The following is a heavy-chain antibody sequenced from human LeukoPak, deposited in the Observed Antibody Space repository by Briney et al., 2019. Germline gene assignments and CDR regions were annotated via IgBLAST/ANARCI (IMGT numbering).Heavy chain of an antibody. Sequence: GGSLRLSCAASGFTFSSYGMHWVRQAPGKGLEWVAFIRYDGSNKYYADSVKGRFTISRDNAKNTLYLQMNSLGAEDTAVYYCARVKVGVWGVFDTWGQGTMVTVSS. V-gene: IGHV3-30*02. CDR3: ARVKVGVWGVFDT. D-gene: IGHD1-26*01. J-gene: IGHJ3*02. CDR2: IRYDGSNK. CDR1: GFTFSSYG.